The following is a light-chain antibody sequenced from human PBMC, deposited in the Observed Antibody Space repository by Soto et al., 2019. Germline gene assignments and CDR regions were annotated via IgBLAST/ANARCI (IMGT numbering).Light chain of an antibody. CDR1: QDVSRW. J-gene: IGKJ2*01. CDR2: TAS. CDR3: QQTNRTPYT. V-gene: IGKV1-12*01. Sequence: DIQMTQSPSSVSASVGDRVTITCRTSQDVSRWLAWYQQRPGNAPKLVIYTASSLQSGVPSRFSGSGSGTDFTLTISSLQPEDFAIYFCQQTNRTPYTFGQGTKLEIK.